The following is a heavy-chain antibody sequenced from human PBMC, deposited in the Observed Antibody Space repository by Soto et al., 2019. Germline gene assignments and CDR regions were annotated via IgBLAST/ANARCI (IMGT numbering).Heavy chain of an antibody. CDR1: GYSFSNYW. J-gene: IGHJ4*02. V-gene: IGHV5-51*01. D-gene: IGHD6-19*01. CDR2: IYPGDSDT. Sequence: PGESLKISCKASGYSFSNYWIAWVRQMPGKGLEWMGIIYPGDSDTRYSPSFQGQVTISADKSLTSAYLQWSSLKASDSAMYYCARGRSNGWYQNLDYWGQGTLVTVSS. CDR3: ARGRSNGWYQNLDY.